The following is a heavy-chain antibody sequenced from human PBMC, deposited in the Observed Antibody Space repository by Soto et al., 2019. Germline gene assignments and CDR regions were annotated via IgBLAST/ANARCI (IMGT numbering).Heavy chain of an antibody. CDR2: FYGGGSTST. CDR1: GFTFSTYT. J-gene: IGHJ4*02. Sequence: PGGSLRLSCAAAGFTFSTYTMSWVRQAPGKGPEWVAGFYGGGSTSTFYADSVKGRFTISRDNSKNMLFLQMNSLRAEDTAVYYWTKDRQPGGIWSFDCCGQRTLV. CDR3: TKDRQPGGIWSFDC. V-gene: IGHV3-23*01. D-gene: IGHD2-8*02.